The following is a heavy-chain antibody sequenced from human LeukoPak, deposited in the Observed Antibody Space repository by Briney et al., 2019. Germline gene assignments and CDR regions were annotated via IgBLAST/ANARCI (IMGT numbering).Heavy chain of an antibody. D-gene: IGHD6-19*01. V-gene: IGHV4-34*01. Sequence: SEALSLTCAVYGGSFSGYYWSWIRQPPGKGLEWNGEINHSGSTNYNPSLKSRVTISVDTSKNQFSLKLSSVTAADTAVYYWARGRLYSRGWFFQKSGVFDSWGQGTLVTVSP. CDR2: INHSGST. CDR3: ARGRLYSRGWFFQKSGVFDS. J-gene: IGHJ4*02. CDR1: GGSFSGYY.